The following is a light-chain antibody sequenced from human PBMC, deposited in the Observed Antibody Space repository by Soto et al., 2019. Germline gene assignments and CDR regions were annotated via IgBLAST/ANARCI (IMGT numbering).Light chain of an antibody. J-gene: IGLJ2*01. Sequence: QSVLTQPASVSGSPGQSITISCTGTSSDVGGDNFVSWYQQYPGKAPKLIIYEVSNRPSAVSNRVSGSKSGNTASLTISGLQAEAEADYYCSAYTPWVFGGGTKLTVL. V-gene: IGLV2-14*01. CDR3: SAYTPWV. CDR2: EVS. CDR1: SSDVGGDNF.